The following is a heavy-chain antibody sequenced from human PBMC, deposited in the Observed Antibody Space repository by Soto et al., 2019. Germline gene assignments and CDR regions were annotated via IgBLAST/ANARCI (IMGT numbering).Heavy chain of an antibody. CDR1: GFTFSSYG. CDR2: IWYDGSNK. V-gene: IGHV3-30*02. Sequence: PGGSLRLSCAASGFTFSSYGMHWVRQAPGKGLEWVAVIWYDGSNKYYADSVKGRFTISRDNSKNTLYLQMNSLRAEDTAVYYCAKIPIHGSDAFDIWGQGTMVTVSS. CDR3: AKIPIHGSDAFDI. J-gene: IGHJ3*02. D-gene: IGHD2-15*01.